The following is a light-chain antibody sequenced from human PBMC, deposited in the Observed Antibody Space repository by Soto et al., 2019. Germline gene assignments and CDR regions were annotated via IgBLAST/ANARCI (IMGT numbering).Light chain of an antibody. CDR2: GAS. CDR1: QSVSSN. V-gene: IGKV3-20*01. Sequence: EIVMTQSPATLSVPPGERATLSCRASQSVSSNLAWYQQKPGQAPRLLIYGASSRATGIPDRFSGSGSGTDFTLTISRVEPEDFAVYYCQQYGSSPRENTFGQGTRLEIK. J-gene: IGKJ5*01. CDR3: QQYGSSPRENT.